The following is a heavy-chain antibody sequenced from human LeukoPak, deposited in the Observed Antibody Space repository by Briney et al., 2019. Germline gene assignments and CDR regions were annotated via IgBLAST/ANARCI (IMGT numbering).Heavy chain of an antibody. Sequence: GRSLRLSCAASRFTFSSYGMHWVRQAPGKGLEWVAVIWYDGSNKYYADSVKGRFTISRDNSQNTLYLQMNSLRVEDTATYYCAREIGGGHHYFEHWGQGTVVTVSS. V-gene: IGHV3-33*01. CDR3: AREIGGGHHYFEH. J-gene: IGHJ4*02. CDR2: IWYDGSNK. D-gene: IGHD1-26*01. CDR1: RFTFSSYG.